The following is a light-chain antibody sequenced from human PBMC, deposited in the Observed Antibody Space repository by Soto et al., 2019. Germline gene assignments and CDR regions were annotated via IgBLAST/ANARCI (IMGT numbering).Light chain of an antibody. CDR1: RNFGAF. Sequence: DIQMTQSPSSLSEFVGERVTIPSRASRNFGAFLNWYQQQPGRAPRLLIYAASSLQSGVPSRFSGRGSGTDFTLTISSLQPEDLATYYCQQSYNTPITFGQGTRLEIK. CDR3: QQSYNTPIT. CDR2: AAS. J-gene: IGKJ5*01. V-gene: IGKV1-39*01.